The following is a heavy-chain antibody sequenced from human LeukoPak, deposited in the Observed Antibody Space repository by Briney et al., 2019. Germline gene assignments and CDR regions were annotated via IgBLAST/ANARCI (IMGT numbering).Heavy chain of an antibody. D-gene: IGHD4-11*01. J-gene: IGHJ4*02. CDR2: ISGSSGGT. V-gene: IGHV3-23*01. CDR1: GFTFSSYA. Sequence: PGGSLRLSCAASGFTFSSYAMTWVRQAPGKGLEWVSVISGSSGGTYYADSVKGRFLISRDNFKNTVYLQMNSLRAEDTAVYYCAKEEDFGNHFDYWGQGTLVTVSS. CDR3: AKEEDFGNHFDY.